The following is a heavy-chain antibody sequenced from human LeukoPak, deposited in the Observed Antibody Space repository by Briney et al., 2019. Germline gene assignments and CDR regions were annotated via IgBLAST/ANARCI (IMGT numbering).Heavy chain of an antibody. V-gene: IGHV4-34*01. J-gene: IGHJ6*03. CDR1: GGSFSGYY. CDR3: ARVKDPGGYYYYYYMDA. D-gene: IGHD3-16*01. CDR2: INHSGGT. Sequence: SETLSLTCAVYGGSFSGYYWSWIRQPPGKGLEWIGEINHSGGTKYNPSLKSRVTISVDTSKNQFSLKLSSVTAADTAMYYCARVKDPGGYYYYYYMDAWGKGTTVTVSS.